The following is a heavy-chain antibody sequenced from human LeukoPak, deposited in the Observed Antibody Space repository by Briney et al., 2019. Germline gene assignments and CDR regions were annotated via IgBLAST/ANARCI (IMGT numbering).Heavy chain of an antibody. V-gene: IGHV4-30-4*07. CDR3: ARGKNTYYSYMDV. Sequence: PSETLSLTCAVSGGSISSGGYSWSWIRQPPGKGLEWIGYIYYSGSTYYNPSLKSRVTISVDTSKNQFSLKLSSVTAADTAVYYCARGKNTYYSYMDVWGKGTTVTVPS. J-gene: IGHJ6*03. CDR1: GGSISSGGYS. CDR2: IYYSGST.